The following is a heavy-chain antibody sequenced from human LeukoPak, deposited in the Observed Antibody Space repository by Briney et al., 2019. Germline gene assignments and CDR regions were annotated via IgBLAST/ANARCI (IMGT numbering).Heavy chain of an antibody. V-gene: IGHV3-30*18. J-gene: IGHJ6*02. CDR2: ISYDGSNK. D-gene: IGHD2-2*01. Sequence: PGRSLRLSCAPSGLTFSSYGMHWVRQAPGKGREWGAVISYDGSNKYYADSVKGRFTISRDNSKTTLYLQMNSLRAEDTAVYYCAKNSDCSSTSCYSYYYGMDVWAKGPRSPSP. CDR1: GLTFSSYG. CDR3: AKNSDCSSTSCYSYYYGMDV.